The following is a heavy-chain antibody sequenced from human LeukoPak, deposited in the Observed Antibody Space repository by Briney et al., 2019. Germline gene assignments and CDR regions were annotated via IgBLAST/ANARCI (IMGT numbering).Heavy chain of an antibody. CDR2: ISYDGSNK. CDR3: ARGPSGLDY. J-gene: IGHJ4*02. Sequence: PGRSLRLSCAASGFTFRSYTMHWVRQAPGKGLEWVAVISYDGSNKYYADSAKGRFTISRDNSKKTLYLQMNSLRAEDTAVYYCARGPSGLDYWGQGTLVTVSS. D-gene: IGHD1-26*01. CDR1: GFTFRSYT. V-gene: IGHV3-30-3*01.